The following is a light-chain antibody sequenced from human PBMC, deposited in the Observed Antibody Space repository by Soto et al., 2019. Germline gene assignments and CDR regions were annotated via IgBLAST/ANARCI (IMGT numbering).Light chain of an antibody. CDR3: QQANSFPLT. V-gene: IGKV1-39*01. CDR1: RSISRY. CDR2: AAS. J-gene: IGKJ4*01. Sequence: DVKMNQSPSSLSASVGDRVNMTCRASRSISRYLSWYQQKPGKAPNLLIYAASSLQSGVPSRFSGAGSGTDFTLTIGNLHPEDFATYYCQQANSFPLTFGGGTKVDVK.